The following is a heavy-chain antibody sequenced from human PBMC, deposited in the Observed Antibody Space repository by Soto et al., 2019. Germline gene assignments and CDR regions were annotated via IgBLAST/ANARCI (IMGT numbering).Heavy chain of an antibody. V-gene: IGHV3-21*01. D-gene: IGHD6-6*01. J-gene: IGHJ6*03. CDR1: GVTFSSFS. CDR3: VRDSGEQIVRRGFYYYYMDV. CDR2: ILSSGGSI. Sequence: GGSLRLSCAASGVTFSSFSFNWVRQAPGKGLEWVSFILSSGGSIYYADSVKGRFTISRDNAKNSLYLQMNSLKDEDTAVYYCVRDSGEQIVRRGFYYYYMDVWGKGTTVTVSS.